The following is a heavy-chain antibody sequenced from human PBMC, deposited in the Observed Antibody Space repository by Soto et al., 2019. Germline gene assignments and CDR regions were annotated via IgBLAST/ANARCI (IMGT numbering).Heavy chain of an antibody. J-gene: IGHJ6*02. D-gene: IGHD3-22*01. CDR3: ARWLNKRTLATNGGMDV. CDR1: GLTFSSYA. CDR2: ISYDGSNK. V-gene: IGHV3-30-3*01. Sequence: GGSLRLSCAASGLTFSSYAMHWVRQAPGKGLEWVAVISYDGSNKYYADSVKGRFTISRDNSKNTLYLQMNSLRAEDTAVYYCARWLNKRTLATNGGMDVWGQGTTVTVSS.